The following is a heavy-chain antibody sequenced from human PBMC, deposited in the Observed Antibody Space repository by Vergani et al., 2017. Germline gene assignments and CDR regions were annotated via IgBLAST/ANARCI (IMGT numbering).Heavy chain of an antibody. J-gene: IGHJ4*02. CDR2: ISGSGGST. CDR1: GFTFSSYA. D-gene: IGHD6-19*01. CDR3: AKSSGWYNYFDY. V-gene: IGHV3-23*01. Sequence: EVQLLVSGGGLVQPGGSLRLSCAASGFTFSSYAMSWVRQAPGKGLEWVSAISGSGGSTYYADSVKGRFTISRDNSKNTLYLQMNSLGAEDTAVYYCAKSSGWYNYFDYWGQGTLVTVSS.